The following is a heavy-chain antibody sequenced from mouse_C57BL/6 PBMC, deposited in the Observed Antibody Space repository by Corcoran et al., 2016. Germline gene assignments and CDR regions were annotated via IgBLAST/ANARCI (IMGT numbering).Heavy chain of an antibody. D-gene: IGHD2-13*01. CDR1: GYTFTDYY. CDR2: INPNNGGT. Sequence: EVQLQQSGPELVKPGASVKISYKASGYTFTDYYMNWVKQSHGKSLEWIGDINPNNGGTSYNQKFKGKATLTVDKSSSTAYMELRSLTSEDSAVYYCARRVTSYWYFDVWGTGTTVTVSS. CDR3: ARRVTSYWYFDV. J-gene: IGHJ1*03. V-gene: IGHV1-26*01.